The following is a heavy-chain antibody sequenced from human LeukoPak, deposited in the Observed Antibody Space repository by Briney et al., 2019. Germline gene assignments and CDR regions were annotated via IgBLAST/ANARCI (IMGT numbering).Heavy chain of an antibody. D-gene: IGHD2-15*01. Sequence: PGGSLRLSCADSGFTFSSYSMNWVRQAPGKGLEWVSSISSSSSYIYYADSVKGRFTISRDNAKNSLYLQMNSLRAEDTAVYYCARTLLYYYYYGMDVWGQGTTVTVSS. CDR2: ISSSSSYI. V-gene: IGHV3-21*01. CDR3: ARTLLYYYYYGMDV. J-gene: IGHJ6*02. CDR1: GFTFSSYS.